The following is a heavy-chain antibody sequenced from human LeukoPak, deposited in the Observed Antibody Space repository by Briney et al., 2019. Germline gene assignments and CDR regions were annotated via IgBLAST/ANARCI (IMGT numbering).Heavy chain of an antibody. CDR1: GDSFSSNSAA. D-gene: IGHD3-22*01. J-gene: IGHJ3*02. CDR3: ARGKGDYYYDSSGSSAFDI. V-gene: IGHV6-1*01. CDR2: TYYRSKWYN. Sequence: SQTLSLTCAISGDSFSSNSAAWNWVRQSPSRGLEWLGRTYYRSKWYNDYAVSVESRITINPDTSKNQFSLQLNSVTPEDTAVYYCARGKGDYYYDSSGSSAFDIWGQGTMVTVSS.